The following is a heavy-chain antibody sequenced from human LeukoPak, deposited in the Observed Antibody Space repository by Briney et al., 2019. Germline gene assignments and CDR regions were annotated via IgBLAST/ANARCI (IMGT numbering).Heavy chain of an antibody. J-gene: IGHJ5*02. CDR2: IYTTGIT. CDR3: AREFLASRRNWVDP. Sequence: SQTLSLTCAVSSDSISSGTDYWSWIRQPAGQGLEWIGRIYTTGITNYNPSLKSRVTISVDTSKNQFSLNLTSVTAADTAVYYCAREFLASRRNWVDPWGQGILVTVSS. V-gene: IGHV4-61*02. CDR1: SDSISSGTDY. D-gene: IGHD6-6*01.